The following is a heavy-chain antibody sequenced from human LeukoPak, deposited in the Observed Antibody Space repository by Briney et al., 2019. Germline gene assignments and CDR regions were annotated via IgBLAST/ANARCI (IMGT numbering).Heavy chain of an antibody. V-gene: IGHV4-59*08. D-gene: IGHD3-22*01. Sequence: SETLSLTCAVSGGSISSYYWTWIRQSPAKGLEWIGYLDYSGSINYNPTLKSRVTVSVDTSKSQFSLKLSSVTAADTAVYYCARLLYDRSGYYYFDYWGQGTLVTVSS. CDR3: ARLLYDRSGYYYFDY. CDR2: LDYSGSI. J-gene: IGHJ4*02. CDR1: GGSISSYY.